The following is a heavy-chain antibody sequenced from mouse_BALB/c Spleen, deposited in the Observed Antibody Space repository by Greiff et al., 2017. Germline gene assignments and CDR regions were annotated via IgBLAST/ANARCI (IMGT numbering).Heavy chain of an antibody. V-gene: IGHV1S137*01. CDR2: ISTYYGDA. D-gene: IGHD3-1*01. J-gene: IGHJ3*01. CDR1: GYTFTDYA. CDR3: ASSGYAWFAY. Sequence: QVQLQQSGAELVRPGVSVKISCKGSGYTFTDYAMHWVKQSHAKSLEWIGVISTYYGDASYNQKFKGKATMTVDKSSSTAYMELARLTSEDSAIYYCASSGYAWFAYWGQGTLVTVSA.